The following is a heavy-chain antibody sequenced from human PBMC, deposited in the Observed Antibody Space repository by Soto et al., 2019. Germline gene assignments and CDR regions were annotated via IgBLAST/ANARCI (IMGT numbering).Heavy chain of an antibody. CDR1: GFIFENFG. J-gene: IGHJ5*02. CDR2: ISGSGFKK. Sequence: PGGSLRFSCAASGFIFENFGMCWVRQAPGKGLEWISSISGSGFKKYYADSVKGRFTISRDNSKSTVYLELNNLSAEDTAVYHCAKNQGVELVPLATVDWFDPWGQGSVVTVSS. CDR3: AKNQGVELVPLATVDWFDP. V-gene: IGHV3-23*01. D-gene: IGHD1-26*01.